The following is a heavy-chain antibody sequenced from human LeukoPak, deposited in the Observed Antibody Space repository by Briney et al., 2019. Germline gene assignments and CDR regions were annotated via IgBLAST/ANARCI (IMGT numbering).Heavy chain of an antibody. V-gene: IGHV3-23*01. J-gene: IGHJ2*01. CDR3: ARSWYFDL. CDR1: GFTFSSYV. CDR2: TTGSGATK. Sequence: PGGSLRLSCAASGFTFSSYVMTWVRQAPGKDLAWVTTTTGSGATKDYADSVKGRFTISRDNSKNTLSLQMNSLRAEDTAVYYCARSWYFDLWGRGTLVTVSS.